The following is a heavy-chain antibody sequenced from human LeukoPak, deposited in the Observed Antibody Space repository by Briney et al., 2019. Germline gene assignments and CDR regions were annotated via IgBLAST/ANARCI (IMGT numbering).Heavy chain of an antibody. CDR3: ARTTVTGTRYQFDH. J-gene: IGHJ4*02. CDR2: VYHGGSI. Sequence: SETLSLTCIVSDYSIISNHYCGWVRQPPGKGLEWIGHVYHGGSIYYNPSLKSRVTISLDTSKNQFSLRLSSLTAADTALDYCARTTVTGTRYQFDHWGPGTLVTVSS. V-gene: IGHV4-38-2*02. CDR1: DYSIISNHY. D-gene: IGHD6-19*01.